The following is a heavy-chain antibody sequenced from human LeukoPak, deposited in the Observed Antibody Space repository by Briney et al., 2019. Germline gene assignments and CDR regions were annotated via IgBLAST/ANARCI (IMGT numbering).Heavy chain of an antibody. J-gene: IGHJ4*02. D-gene: IGHD3-22*01. CDR1: GYTFTSYG. Sequence: ASVKVSCKASGYTFTSYGISWVRQVPGQGLEWMGWISAYNGNTNYALNLQGRVTMTTDTSTSTAYMELRSLRSDDTAMYYCARGYYYDSSGYYYDYFDYWGQGTLVTVSS. CDR2: ISAYNGNT. V-gene: IGHV1-18*01. CDR3: ARGYYYDSSGYYYDYFDY.